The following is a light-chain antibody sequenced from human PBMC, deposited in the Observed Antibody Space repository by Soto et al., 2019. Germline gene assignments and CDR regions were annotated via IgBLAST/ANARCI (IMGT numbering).Light chain of an antibody. V-gene: IGLV3-21*04. CDR1: KIGSKS. J-gene: IGLJ2*01. CDR3: QVWDSSSDPVV. Sequence: SYELTQPPSVSVAPGKTARITCGGNKIGSKSVHWYQQKPGQAPVPVIYYDSDRPSGIPERFAGSNSGNTATLTIGRVEAGDEAEYYCQVWDSSSDPVVFGGGTKLTVL. CDR2: YDS.